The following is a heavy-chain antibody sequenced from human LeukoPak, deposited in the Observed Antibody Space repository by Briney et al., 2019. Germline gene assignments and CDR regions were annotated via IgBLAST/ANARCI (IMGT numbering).Heavy chain of an antibody. CDR1: GYTFTSYG. J-gene: IGHJ4*02. D-gene: IGHD4-23*01. Sequence: ASVKVSCKASGYTFTSYGISWVRQAPGQGLEWMGIINPSGGSTSYAQKFQGRVTMTRDTSTSTVYMELSSLRSEDTAVYYCARDLDNGGNSVAYFDYWGQGTLVTVSS. CDR2: INPSGGST. V-gene: IGHV1-46*01. CDR3: ARDLDNGGNSVAYFDY.